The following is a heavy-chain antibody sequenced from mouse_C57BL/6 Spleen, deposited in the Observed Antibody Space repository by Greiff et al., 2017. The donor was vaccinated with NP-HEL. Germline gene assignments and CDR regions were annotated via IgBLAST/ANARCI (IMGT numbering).Heavy chain of an antibody. CDR1: GYTFTDYY. V-gene: IGHV1-76*01. CDR2: IYPGSGNT. CDR3: ARGVAKDYAMDY. J-gene: IGHJ4*01. D-gene: IGHD1-1*02. Sequence: VQLQQSGAELVRPGASVKLSCKASGYTFTDYYINWVKQRPGQGLEWIARIYPGSGNTYYNEKFKGKATLTAEKSSSTAYMQLSSLTSEDSAVYFCARGVAKDYAMDYWGQGTSVTVSS.